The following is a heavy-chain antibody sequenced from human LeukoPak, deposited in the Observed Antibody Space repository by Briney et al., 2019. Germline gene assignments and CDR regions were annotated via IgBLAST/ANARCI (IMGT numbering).Heavy chain of an antibody. D-gene: IGHD7-27*01. CDR3: ARDHNWGPDY. Sequence: ASVKVSCKASGYSFTDHYLHWLRQAPGQGLEWMAWIHPNTGATNYAERFQGRLSLTRDTSISTLYMELNSLTSDDTAVYYCARDHNWGPDYWGQGTLVSVSS. CDR2: IHPNTGAT. J-gene: IGHJ4*02. CDR1: GYSFTDHY. V-gene: IGHV1-2*02.